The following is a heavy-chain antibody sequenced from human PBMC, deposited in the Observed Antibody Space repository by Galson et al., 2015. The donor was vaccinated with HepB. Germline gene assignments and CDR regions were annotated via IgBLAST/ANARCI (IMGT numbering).Heavy chain of an antibody. V-gene: IGHV3-11*01. CDR3: ARIKLYSTSSEIMDV. Sequence: SLRLSCAASGFTFSDYYMSWIRQAPAKGLEWISYISSTGNTIYYADSVKGRFTISRDNAENSLYLQMNSLRAEDTAVYYCARIKLYSTSSEIMDVSGQGTTVTVSS. D-gene: IGHD6-6*01. CDR1: GFTFSDYY. J-gene: IGHJ6*02. CDR2: ISSTGNTI.